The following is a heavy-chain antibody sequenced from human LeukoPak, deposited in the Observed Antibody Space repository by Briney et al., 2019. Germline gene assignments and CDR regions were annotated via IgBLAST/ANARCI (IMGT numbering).Heavy chain of an antibody. Sequence: SDTLSLTCAVSGYSISSSNWWGWIRQPPGKGLEWIGYIHYSGTIYYNPSLKSRVTISVDTSKNQFSLKLSSVTAADTAVYYCARRLYYYGSGSYDYWGQGTLVTVSS. V-gene: IGHV4-28*05. CDR2: IHYSGTI. J-gene: IGHJ4*02. CDR3: ARRLYYYGSGSYDY. D-gene: IGHD3-10*01. CDR1: GYSISSSNW.